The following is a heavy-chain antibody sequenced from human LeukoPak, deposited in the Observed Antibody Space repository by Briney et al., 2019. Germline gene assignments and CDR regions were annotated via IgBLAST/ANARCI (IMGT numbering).Heavy chain of an antibody. Sequence: SETLSLTCSVSGASISSSSYYWGWIRQPPGKGLEWIGSVDYSGSPYYNPSLRSRVTISADTSKKQFSLKLSSVTAPDTAVYYCARQGCSRTSCYSDYWGQGTLVTVSS. J-gene: IGHJ4*02. V-gene: IGHV4-39*01. CDR1: GASISSSSYY. D-gene: IGHD2-2*01. CDR2: VDYSGSP. CDR3: ARQGCSRTSCYSDY.